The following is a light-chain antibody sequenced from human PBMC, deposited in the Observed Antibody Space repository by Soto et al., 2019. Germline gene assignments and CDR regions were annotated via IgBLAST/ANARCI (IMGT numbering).Light chain of an antibody. J-gene: IGKJ1*01. Sequence: DIQMTQSPSSLSASVGDRVTITCRASQAISNYLAWYQQKPGRVPELLIYATSTLQSGVPSRFSGSGSGTEFTLTISSLQPEDVATYYCQQYDSYLWTFGQGTKVDIK. V-gene: IGKV1-27*01. CDR3: QQYDSYLWT. CDR1: QAISNY. CDR2: ATS.